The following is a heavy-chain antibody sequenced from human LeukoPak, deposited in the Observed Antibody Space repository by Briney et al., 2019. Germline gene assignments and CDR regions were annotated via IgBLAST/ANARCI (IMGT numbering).Heavy chain of an antibody. CDR3: ARLLPPYYGSGSYGVDY. CDR1: GFTFSTFA. Sequence: GGSLRLSCAASGFTFSTFAMIWVRQPPGKGLEWVSSIFPSGGEIHYADSVRGRFTISRGNSKNTLYLQMNSLRAEDTAVYYCARLLPPYYGSGSYGVDYWGQGTLVTVSS. CDR2: IFPSGGEI. D-gene: IGHD3-10*01. J-gene: IGHJ4*02. V-gene: IGHV3-23*01.